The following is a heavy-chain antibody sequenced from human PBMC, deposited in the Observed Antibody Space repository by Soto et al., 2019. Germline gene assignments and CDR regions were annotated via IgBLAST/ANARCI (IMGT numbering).Heavy chain of an antibody. CDR1: GFTFSRYG. J-gene: IGHJ4*02. CDR2: ISYDGGNK. CDR3: AKDEGGWELLPDY. D-gene: IGHD1-26*01. Sequence: QVQLVESGGGVVQPGRSLRLSCAASGFTFSRYGMHWVRQAPGKGLEWVAVISYDGGNKYYADSVQGRFTISRDNSKNTLDLQMNSLGREDTAVYYCAKDEGGWELLPDYWGQGTLVTVSS. V-gene: IGHV3-30*18.